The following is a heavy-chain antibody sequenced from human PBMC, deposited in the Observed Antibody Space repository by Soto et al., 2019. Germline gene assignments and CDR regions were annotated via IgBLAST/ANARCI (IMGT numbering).Heavy chain of an antibody. CDR3: ARGRGSIAAVYNWFDP. V-gene: IGHV4-61*01. D-gene: IGHD6-13*01. CDR1: GGSVSSGSYY. J-gene: IGHJ5*02. CDR2: IYYSGST. Sequence: PSETLSLTCTVSGGSVSSGSYYWSWIRQPPGKGLEWIGYIYYSGSTNYNPSLKSRVTISVDTSKNQFSLKLSSVTAADTAVYYCARGRGSIAAVYNWFDPWGQGTPVTVSS.